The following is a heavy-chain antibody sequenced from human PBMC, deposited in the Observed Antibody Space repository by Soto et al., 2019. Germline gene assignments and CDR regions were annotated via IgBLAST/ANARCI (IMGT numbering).Heavy chain of an antibody. Sequence: QVQLVESGGGVVQPGRSLRLSCAASGFTFSSHATHWARPAPGKGLEWVAFIRNDGSREYYVDSVRGRFTIVRDNAKNTLSLQMSSLKVEDTAVYYCARGLGPGSFLIDYWGQGTLVTGSS. CDR2: IRNDGSRE. D-gene: IGHD3-10*01. CDR1: GFTFSSHA. CDR3: ARGLGPGSFLIDY. J-gene: IGHJ4*02. V-gene: IGHV3-33*01.